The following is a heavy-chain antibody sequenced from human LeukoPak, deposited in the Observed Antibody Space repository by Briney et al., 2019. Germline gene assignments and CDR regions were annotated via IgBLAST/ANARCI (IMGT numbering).Heavy chain of an antibody. CDR2: MYYRVNT. J-gene: IGHJ4*02. CDR3: ATGVHGIAAAGDYYFDY. V-gene: IGHV4-59*01. D-gene: IGHD6-13*01. CDR1: GGSISSYY. Sequence: PETLSLTCTLSGGSISSYYWSWIRQPPGKGLEWIGYMYYRVNTSYDPSLKSRVTISIDTPNNQFSLKRSSVTAADTAVYYCATGVHGIAAAGDYYFDYWGQGTLVTVSS.